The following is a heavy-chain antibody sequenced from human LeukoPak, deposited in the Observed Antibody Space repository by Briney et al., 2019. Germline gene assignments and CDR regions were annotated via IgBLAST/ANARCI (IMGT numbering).Heavy chain of an antibody. CDR1: GFTFTDYY. CDR2: ISSSGSII. Sequence: GGSLRLSCAASGFTFTDYYMSWIRQAPGKGLERVSYISSSGSIIYYADSVKGRFTIYRENAKNSIYLQMNSLRAEDTAVYYCARGRYDSSPFLQHWGQGTLVTVSS. D-gene: IGHD3-22*01. J-gene: IGHJ1*01. V-gene: IGHV3-11*01. CDR3: ARGRYDSSPFLQH.